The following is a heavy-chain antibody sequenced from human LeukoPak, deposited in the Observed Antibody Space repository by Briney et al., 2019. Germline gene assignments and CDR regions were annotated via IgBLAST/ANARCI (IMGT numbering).Heavy chain of an antibody. J-gene: IGHJ4*02. CDR3: AREIAGVNSRKYYFDY. V-gene: IGHV1-2*02. Sequence: ASVKVSCKASGYTFTGYYMRWVRQAPGQGLEWMGWINPNSGGTNYAQKFQGRVTMTRDTSISTAYMELSRLRSDDTAVYYCAREIAGVNSRKYYFDYWGQGTLVTVSS. CDR2: INPNSGGT. D-gene: IGHD1-14*01. CDR1: GYTFTGYY.